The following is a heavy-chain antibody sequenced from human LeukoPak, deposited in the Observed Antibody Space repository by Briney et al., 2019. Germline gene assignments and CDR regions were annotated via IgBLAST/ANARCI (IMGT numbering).Heavy chain of an antibody. Sequence: GGSLRLSCAASGFTFSSFWMHWVRQAPGKGLVWVSRVNSDGSYTRYADSVKGRFTISRDNAKNTLYLQMNSLRAEDTAVYYCARDLGATGVGNYWGQGALVTVSS. CDR1: GFTFSSFW. CDR2: VNSDGSYT. D-gene: IGHD5-12*01. CDR3: ARDLGATGVGNY. V-gene: IGHV3-74*01. J-gene: IGHJ4*02.